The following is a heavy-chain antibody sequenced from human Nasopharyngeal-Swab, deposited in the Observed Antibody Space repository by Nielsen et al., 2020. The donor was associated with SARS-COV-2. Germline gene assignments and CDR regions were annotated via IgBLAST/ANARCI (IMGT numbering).Heavy chain of an antibody. CDR2: ISGSSSYI. Sequence: GESLKISCVASGITFSSYAMNWVRQAPGEGLEWVSSISGSSSYIYYADSVRGRFTISRDNAKNTLYLRMNSLRAEDTAVYYCAKDGSSSPTYWGQGTLVTVSS. CDR1: GITFSSYA. V-gene: IGHV3-21*04. D-gene: IGHD6-13*01. J-gene: IGHJ4*02. CDR3: AKDGSSSPTY.